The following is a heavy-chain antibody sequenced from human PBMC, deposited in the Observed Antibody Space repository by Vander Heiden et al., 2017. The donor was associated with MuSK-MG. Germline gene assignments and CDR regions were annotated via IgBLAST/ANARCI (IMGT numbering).Heavy chain of an antibody. CDR1: GFTFSSYG. CDR2: IADDGSNK. CDR3: ARDPEGLSKGYFYMDV. D-gene: IGHD3-22*01. V-gene: IGHV3-33*01. Sequence: QVQLVESGGGVAQPGRSLRRPCAASGFTFSSYGIHWVRQAPGRRLEWVAVIADDGSNKNYADSVKGRFTISRDNTKNKLYLQMNSLRVEDTAVYDCARDPEGLSKGYFYMDVWGKGTKVTVSS. J-gene: IGHJ6*03.